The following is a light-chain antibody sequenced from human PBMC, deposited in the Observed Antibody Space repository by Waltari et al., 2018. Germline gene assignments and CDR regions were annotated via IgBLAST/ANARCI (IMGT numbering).Light chain of an antibody. Sequence: QPALTQPASVSGSPGQSITISCTGTSNDVGNAKHVCWYQQHPGKAPKPIISEVTERPPGVSDRFSGSKSGNTASLTISGLQAEDEADYYCLSYTSSITFVFGGGTKLSVL. CDR2: EVT. J-gene: IGLJ2*01. V-gene: IGLV2-23*02. CDR3: LSYTSSITFV. CDR1: SNDVGNAKH.